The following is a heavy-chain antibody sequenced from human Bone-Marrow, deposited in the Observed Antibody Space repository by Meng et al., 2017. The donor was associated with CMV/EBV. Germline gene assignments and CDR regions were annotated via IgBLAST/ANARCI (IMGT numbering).Heavy chain of an antibody. Sequence: SLKISCAASGFTFDDYAMHWVRQAPGKGLEWVSGITWNSGSIGYADSVKGRFTISRDNAKNSLYLQMNSLRAEDTAVYYCARDLFEVTTDNYYYYGMDVWGQGTTVTVSS. CDR2: ITWNSGSI. CDR3: ARDLFEVTTDNYYYYGMDV. J-gene: IGHJ6*02. CDR1: GFTFDDYA. V-gene: IGHV3-9*01. D-gene: IGHD4-11*01.